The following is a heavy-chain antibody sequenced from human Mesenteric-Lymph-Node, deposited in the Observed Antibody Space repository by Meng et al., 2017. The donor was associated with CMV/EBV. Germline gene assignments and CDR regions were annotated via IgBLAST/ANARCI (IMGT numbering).Heavy chain of an antibody. J-gene: IGHJ4*02. CDR2: ISYDGSNK. V-gene: IGHV3-30-3*01. Sequence: SGFTLSSYAMHWVRQAPGKGLEWVAVISYDGSNKYYADSVKGRFTISRDNSKNTLYLQMNSLRAEDTAVYYCARDDYYDSSGYYFVNWGQGTLVTVSS. CDR1: GFTLSSYA. D-gene: IGHD3-22*01. CDR3: ARDDYYDSSGYYFVN.